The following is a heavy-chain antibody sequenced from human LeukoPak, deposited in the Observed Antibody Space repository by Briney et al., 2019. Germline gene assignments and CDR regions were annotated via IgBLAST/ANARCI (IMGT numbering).Heavy chain of an antibody. D-gene: IGHD5-12*01. V-gene: IGHV4-34*01. CDR2: INHRGST. CDR3: SRGDIVEGLQI. CDR1: GGSFSGYY. J-gene: IGHJ3*02. Sequence: SETLSLTCAVYGGSFSGYYWSWIRQPPGKGLEWIGEINHRGSTNYNPSLKSRVTISVDTSKNQFSLKLSSVTAADTAVYYCSRGDIVEGLQIWGQGTMVTVS.